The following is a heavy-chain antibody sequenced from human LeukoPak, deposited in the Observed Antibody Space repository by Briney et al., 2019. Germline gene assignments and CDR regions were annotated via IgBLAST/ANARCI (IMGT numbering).Heavy chain of an antibody. Sequence: ASVKVSCKASGYTFTSYDINWVRQAPGQGLEWMGWINPNSGGTNYAQKFQGRVTMTRDTSISTAYMELSRLRSDDTAVYYCARDAPPSPYCSGGSCYFDYWGQGTLVTASS. CDR3: ARDAPPSPYCSGGSCYFDY. CDR2: INPNSGGT. CDR1: GYTFTSYD. D-gene: IGHD2-15*01. J-gene: IGHJ4*02. V-gene: IGHV1-2*02.